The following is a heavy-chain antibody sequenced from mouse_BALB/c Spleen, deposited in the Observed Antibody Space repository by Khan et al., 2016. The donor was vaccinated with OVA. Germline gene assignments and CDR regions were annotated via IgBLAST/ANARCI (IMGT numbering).Heavy chain of an antibody. CDR2: ISYSGST. CDR3: ARRYYYGRWYFDV. J-gene: IGHJ1*01. CDR1: GYSITSDYA. D-gene: IGHD1-1*01. V-gene: IGHV3-2*02. Sequence: EVQLQESGPGLVKPSQSLSLTCTVTGYSITSDYAWNWMRQFPGNKLECMAYISYSGSTSSNPSLNSRISITRDKSKNQVFLQLNSVTSEDTATYYCARRYYYGRWYFDVWGAGTTVTVSS.